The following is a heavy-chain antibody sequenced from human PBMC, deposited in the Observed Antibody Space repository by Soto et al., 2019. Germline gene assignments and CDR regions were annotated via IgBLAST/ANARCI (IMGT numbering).Heavy chain of an antibody. V-gene: IGHV3-30*18. CDR1: GFTFSSYG. CDR2: ISYDGVNK. D-gene: IGHD2-15*01. CDR3: AKDCSGGSCSTFDL. J-gene: IGHJ2*01. Sequence: QVQLVESGGGVVQPGRSLRLSCAASGFTFSSYGMHWVRQAPGNGLEWVAVISYDGVNKHYADSVKGRFTISRDNPKNTVYLQMNRLRAEDTAVYYCAKDCSGGSCSTFDLWGRGTLVTVSS.